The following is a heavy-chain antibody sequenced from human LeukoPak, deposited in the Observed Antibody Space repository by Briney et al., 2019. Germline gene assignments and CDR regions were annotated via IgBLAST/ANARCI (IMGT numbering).Heavy chain of an antibody. V-gene: IGHV3-7*01. J-gene: IGHJ4*02. CDR2: IKQDGSEK. CDR1: GFTFSSYW. Sequence: GGSLRLSCAASGFTFSSYWMSWVRQAPGKGLEWVANIKQDGSEKYYVDSVKGRFTISRDNAKNSLYLQMNSLRAEDTAVYYCARSGVVATIYFDYWGQGTLVTVSS. CDR3: ARSGVVATIYFDY. D-gene: IGHD5-12*01.